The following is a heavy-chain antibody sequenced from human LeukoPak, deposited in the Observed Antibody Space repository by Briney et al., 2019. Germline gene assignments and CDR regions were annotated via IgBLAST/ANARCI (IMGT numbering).Heavy chain of an antibody. V-gene: IGHV3-7*03. CDR3: AREGLSGYRYQWIDP. D-gene: IGHD3-3*01. CDR2: IKQDGSEK. Sequence: GGSLRLSCAASGFTFSSYGMHWVRQAPGEGLEWVANIKQDGSEKYYVDSVKGRFTISRDNAKNSVYLQMNCLRAEDTAVYYCAREGLSGYRYQWIDPWGQGTLVTVSS. J-gene: IGHJ5*02. CDR1: GFTFSSYG.